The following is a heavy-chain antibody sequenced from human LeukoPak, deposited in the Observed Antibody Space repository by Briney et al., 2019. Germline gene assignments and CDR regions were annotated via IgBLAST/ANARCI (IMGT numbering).Heavy chain of an antibody. CDR2: IYYSGST. CDR3: ARVGSGSYWGPFDH. J-gene: IGHJ4*02. CDR1: GGSISSYY. Sequence: PSETLSLTCTVSGGSISSYYWSWIRQPPGKGLEWIGYIYYSGSTNYNPSLKSRVTISVDTSKNQFSLKLSSVTAADTAVYYCARVGSGSYWGPFDHWGQGTLVTVSS. D-gene: IGHD1-26*01. V-gene: IGHV4-59*01.